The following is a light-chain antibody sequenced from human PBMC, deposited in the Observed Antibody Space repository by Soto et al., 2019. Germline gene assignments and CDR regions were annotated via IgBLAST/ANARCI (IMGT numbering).Light chain of an antibody. Sequence: DVQMTQSPSSLSASVGDRVTITCRASRGISSSLAWYQQKTGKVPNLLLYAASTLHAGVQSRFSGSGAGAFFPLTINSLQPEDAATYYWQKDNSAPNTFGRGTRLEIK. J-gene: IGKJ2*01. V-gene: IGKV1-27*01. CDR1: RGISSS. CDR2: AAS. CDR3: QKDNSAPNT.